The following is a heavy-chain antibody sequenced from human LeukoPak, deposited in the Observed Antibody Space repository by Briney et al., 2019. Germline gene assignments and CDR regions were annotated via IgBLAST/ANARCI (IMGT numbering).Heavy chain of an antibody. D-gene: IGHD2-2*02. V-gene: IGHV3-33*01. J-gene: IGHJ4*02. CDR3: ARDLDIVVVPAAVPLDY. Sequence: PGRSLRLSCAASGFTFSSYGMHWVRQAPGKGLEWVAVIWYDGSNKYYADSVKGRFTISRDNSKNTLYLQMNSLRAEDTAVYYCARDLDIVVVPAAVPLDYWGQGTLVTVSS. CDR2: IWYDGSNK. CDR1: GFTFSSYG.